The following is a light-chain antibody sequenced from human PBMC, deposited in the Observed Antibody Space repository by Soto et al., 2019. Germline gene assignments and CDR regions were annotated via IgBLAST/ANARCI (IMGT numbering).Light chain of an antibody. V-gene: IGLV2-14*01. CDR2: EVH. Sequence: QSVLTQPASVSGSPGQSITISCTGTSSDVGGYDYVSWYQLHPGKAPKLMVFEVHYRPSGVSSRFSGSKSGNTASLTISGIQAADEADYYCASYLTTSPLEVFGTGTKLTVL. J-gene: IGLJ1*01. CDR3: ASYLTTSPLEV. CDR1: SSDVGGYDY.